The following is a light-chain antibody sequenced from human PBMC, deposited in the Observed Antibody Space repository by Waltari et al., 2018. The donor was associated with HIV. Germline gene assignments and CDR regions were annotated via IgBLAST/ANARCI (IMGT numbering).Light chain of an antibody. J-gene: IGLJ2*01. CDR1: SSDVGGYKY. CDR3: SSYTSSSTLV. CDR2: DVS. Sequence: QSALTQPASVSGSPGQSITISCTGTSSDVGGYKYVSWYQQHPGKAPKLMIYDVSKRPSGVSNRFSGSKSGNTASLTISGLQAEDEGDYYCSSYTSSSTLVFGGGTKLTVL. V-gene: IGLV2-14*01.